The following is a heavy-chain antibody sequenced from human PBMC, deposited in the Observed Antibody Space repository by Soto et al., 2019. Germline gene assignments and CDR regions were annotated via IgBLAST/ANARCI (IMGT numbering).Heavy chain of an antibody. V-gene: IGHV3-33*01. CDR3: ASTGGGDYYYDMDV. CDR2: IWYDGSKK. CDR1: GFTFSSYG. J-gene: IGHJ6*02. D-gene: IGHD2-8*02. Sequence: QVQLVESGGGVVQPGRSLRLSCAASGFTFSSYGMHWVRQAPGKGLEWVAVIWYDGSKKYYADSVQGRFTISRDNSKNTLYLQMDSLSAEDTAVYYCASTGGGDYYYDMDVWGQGTTVTVSS.